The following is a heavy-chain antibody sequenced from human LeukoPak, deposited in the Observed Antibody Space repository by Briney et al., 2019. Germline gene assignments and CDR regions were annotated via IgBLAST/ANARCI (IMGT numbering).Heavy chain of an antibody. CDR3: VRDRDYSAGFPYYYMDV. D-gene: IGHD4-11*01. Sequence: GRSLRLSCASPGFTFSSFGMNWVRQAPGRGLEWVAPIWDDGSSKNYADSVKGRFTISRDNSKNTLYLQTDSLRVDDTAVYYCVRDRDYSAGFPYYYMDVWGTGTTVTVSS. V-gene: IGHV3-33*01. J-gene: IGHJ6*03. CDR2: IWDDGSSK. CDR1: GFTFSSFG.